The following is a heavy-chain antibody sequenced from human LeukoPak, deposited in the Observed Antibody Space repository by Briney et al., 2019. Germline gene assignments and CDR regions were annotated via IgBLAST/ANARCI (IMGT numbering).Heavy chain of an antibody. D-gene: IGHD3-22*01. CDR3: ARRRASYSDSSGYYYGGWFDP. CDR1: GGSLSSSSYY. V-gene: IGHV4-39*01. Sequence: SETLSLTCTVSGGSLSSSSYYWGWIRQPPGKGLEWIGSIYYSGSTQYNPSLKSRVTISVDTSKNQFSLKLSSVTAADTAVYYCARRRASYSDSSGYYYGGWFDPWGQGTLVTVSS. CDR2: IYYSGST. J-gene: IGHJ5*02.